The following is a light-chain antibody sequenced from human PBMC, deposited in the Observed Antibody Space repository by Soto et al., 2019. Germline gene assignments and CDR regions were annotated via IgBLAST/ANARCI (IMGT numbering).Light chain of an antibody. V-gene: IGLV1-44*01. Sequence: QSVLTQPPSASGTPGQRVTISCSGSSSNIGSNTVNWYQQLPGTAPKLLIYGNNERPSGVPDRFSGSKSGTSGSLAISGLQSEDEADYYCASWDDTLNAAVFGGGTQLTVL. CDR3: ASWDDTLNAAV. J-gene: IGLJ7*01. CDR1: SSNIGSNT. CDR2: GNN.